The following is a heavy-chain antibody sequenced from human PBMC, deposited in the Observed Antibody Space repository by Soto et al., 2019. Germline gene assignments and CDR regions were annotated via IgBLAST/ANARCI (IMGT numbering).Heavy chain of an antibody. D-gene: IGHD6-19*01. V-gene: IGHV3-23*01. CDR2: ISGSGGST. CDR3: AKDEGIAVDGLGGLFDY. CDR1: GFTFSSYA. J-gene: IGHJ4*02. Sequence: EVQLLESGGGLVQPGGSLRLSCAASGFTFSSYAMSWVRQAPGKGLEWVSAISGSGGSTYYADSVKGRFTISRDNSKNTLYLHMNSLRAEDTAVYYCAKDEGIAVDGLGGLFDYWGQGALVTVAS.